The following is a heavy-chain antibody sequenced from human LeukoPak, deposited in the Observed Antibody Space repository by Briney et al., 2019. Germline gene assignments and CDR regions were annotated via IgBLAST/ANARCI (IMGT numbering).Heavy chain of an antibody. J-gene: IGHJ6*02. CDR2: ISSSTNYT. CDR3: ARDVMVRGVIIRTRDYYGMDV. V-gene: IGHV3-21*01. Sequence: GGSLRLSCAASGFIFSSDAVSWVRQAPGKGLEWVSSISSSTNYTYYADSVKGRFTISRDNAKNSLYLQMNSLRAEDTAVYYCARDVMVRGVIIRTRDYYGMDVWGQGTTVTVSS. D-gene: IGHD3-10*01. CDR1: GFIFSSDA.